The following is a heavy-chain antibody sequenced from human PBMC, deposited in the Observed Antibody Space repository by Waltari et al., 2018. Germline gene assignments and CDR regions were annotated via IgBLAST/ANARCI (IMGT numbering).Heavy chain of an antibody. Sequence: QVQLQQWGAGLLKPSETLSLTCAVYGGSFSGYYWSWIRQPPGKGLEWIGEINHSGSTNYNPSLKSRVTISVDTSKNQFSLKLSSVTAADTAVYYCARGLGDDYGDYGVDPWGQGTLVTVSS. CDR3: ARGLGDDYGDYGVDP. J-gene: IGHJ5*02. CDR2: INHSGST. D-gene: IGHD4-17*01. V-gene: IGHV4-34*01. CDR1: GGSFSGYY.